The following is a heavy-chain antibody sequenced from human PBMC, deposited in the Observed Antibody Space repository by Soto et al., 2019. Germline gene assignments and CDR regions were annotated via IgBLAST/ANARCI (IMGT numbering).Heavy chain of an antibody. J-gene: IGHJ3*02. D-gene: IGHD7-27*01. V-gene: IGHV4-59*01. Sequence: QVQLQESGPGLVKPSETLSLTCTVSGGSISGYYWTWIRQPPGKGLEWIGYVFYSGSSNYTTSPKNRVSVPLDTSNHQFSLKLSSVTAADTAVYYCARSKWGYDFEIWGQGTMLTVSS. CDR3: ARSKWGYDFEI. CDR1: GGSISGYY. CDR2: VFYSGSS.